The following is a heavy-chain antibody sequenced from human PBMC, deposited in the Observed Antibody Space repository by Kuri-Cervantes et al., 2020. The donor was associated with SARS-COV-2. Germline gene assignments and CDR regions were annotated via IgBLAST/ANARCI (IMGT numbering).Heavy chain of an antibody. D-gene: IGHD5-18*01. Sequence: SETLSLTCAVYGGSFSGYYWSWIRQPPGKGLEWIGYIYYSGSTNYNPSLKSRVTISVDTSKNQFSLKLSSVTAADTAVYYCARERRGYSYGPWFDPRGQGTLVTVSS. J-gene: IGHJ5*02. CDR1: GGSFSGYY. V-gene: IGHV4-59*01. CDR2: IYYSGST. CDR3: ARERRGYSYGPWFDP.